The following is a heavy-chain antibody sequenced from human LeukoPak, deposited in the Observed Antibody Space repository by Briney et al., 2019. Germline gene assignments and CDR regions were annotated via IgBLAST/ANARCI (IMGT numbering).Heavy chain of an antibody. CDR3: ARVGDSGYDFTGFDY. J-gene: IGHJ4*02. V-gene: IGHV4-59*01. CDR1: GGSISSYY. D-gene: IGHD5-12*01. CDR2: IYYSGST. Sequence: SETLSLTCTVSGGSISSYYWSWIRQPPGKGLEWIGYIYYSGSTNYNPSLKSRVTISVDTSKNQFSLKLSSVTAADTAVYYCARVGDSGYDFTGFDYWGQGTLVTVSS.